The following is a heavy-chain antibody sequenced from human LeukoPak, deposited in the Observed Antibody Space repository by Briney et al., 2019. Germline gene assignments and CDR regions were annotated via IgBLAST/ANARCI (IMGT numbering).Heavy chain of an antibody. CDR3: AREGREWLSVGIDY. CDR1: GFTFSSYA. J-gene: IGHJ4*02. D-gene: IGHD6-19*01. Sequence: PGGSLRLSCAASGFTFSSYAMYWVRQAPGKGLEWVALVSYDGSNKYYADSVKGRFTISRDNSKNTLYLQMNSLRVEDTAVYYCAREGREWLSVGIDYWGRGTLVTVSS. CDR2: VSYDGSNK. V-gene: IGHV3-30-3*01.